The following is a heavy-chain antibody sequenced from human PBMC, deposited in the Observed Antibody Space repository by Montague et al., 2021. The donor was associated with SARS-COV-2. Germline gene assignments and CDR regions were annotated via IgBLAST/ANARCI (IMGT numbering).Heavy chain of an antibody. CDR1: GYSISSGYY. CDR2: ISYIGKT. Sequence: SETLSLTCSVSGYSISSGYYWGWIRPPPGKGLECVGCISYIGKTYYSPSLKSRLTRSLDSSKNQFSLQARSATAADTAVYYCVRVCDNRVRDYWGQGTLVTVS. J-gene: IGHJ4*02. D-gene: IGHD1-1*01. V-gene: IGHV4-38-2*02. CDR3: VRVCDNRVRDY.